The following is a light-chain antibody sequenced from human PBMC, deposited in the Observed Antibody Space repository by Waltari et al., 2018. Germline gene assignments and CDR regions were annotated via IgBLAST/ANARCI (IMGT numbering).Light chain of an antibody. J-gene: IGLJ2*01. CDR2: KDT. V-gene: IGLV3-25*03. Sequence: SSELTQPPSVSVSPGQTARITCSGDALPRQFASWYQQKPGQAPVIVIYKDTGRHSEIPELFSCSSSGTTVTLTISGVQAEDEADYYCQSADASGTYKLFGGGTKLTVL. CDR1: ALPRQF. CDR3: QSADASGTYKL.